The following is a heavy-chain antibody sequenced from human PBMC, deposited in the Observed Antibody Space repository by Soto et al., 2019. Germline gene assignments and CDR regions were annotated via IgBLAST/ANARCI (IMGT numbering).Heavy chain of an antibody. CDR1: GFTFSSYA. CDR3: AKTRGYSRNCVDC. CDR2: ISGDGGNT. Sequence: GALRLSCAASGFTFSSYAMCWVRQAPGKGLEWVSGISGDGGNTYYADSVKGRFTISRDNSKNTLHLQMNSLRAEDTAVYYCAKTRGYSRNCVDCWGQGTLVTVSS. D-gene: IGHD6-13*01. V-gene: IGHV3-23*01. J-gene: IGHJ5*01.